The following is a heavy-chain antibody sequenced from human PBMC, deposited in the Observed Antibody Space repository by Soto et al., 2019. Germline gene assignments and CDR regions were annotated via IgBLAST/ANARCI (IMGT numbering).Heavy chain of an antibody. CDR1: GFTFSSYA. J-gene: IGHJ4*02. CDR2: ISGSGGST. Sequence: GSLRLSCAASGFTFSSYAMSWVRQAPGKGLEWVSAISGSGGSTYYADSVKGRFTISRDNSKNTLYLQMNSLRAEDTAVYYCAKDEDYYGSGSLDYWGQGTLVTVSS. V-gene: IGHV3-23*01. D-gene: IGHD3-10*01. CDR3: AKDEDYYGSGSLDY.